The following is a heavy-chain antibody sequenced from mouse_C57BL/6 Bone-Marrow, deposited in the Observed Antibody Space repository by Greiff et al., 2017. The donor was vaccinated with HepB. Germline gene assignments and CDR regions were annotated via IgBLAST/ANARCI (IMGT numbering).Heavy chain of an antibody. CDR3: ASTGTTWFAY. V-gene: IGHV1-82*01. CDR2: IYPGDGDT. CDR1: GYAFSSSW. J-gene: IGHJ3*01. Sequence: VQWVESGPELVKPGASVKISCKASGYAFSSSWMNWVKQRPGKGLEWIGRIYPGDGDTNYNGKFKGKATLTADKSSSTAYMQLSRLTSEDSAVYFCASTGTTWFAYWGQGTLVTVSA. D-gene: IGHD4-1*02.